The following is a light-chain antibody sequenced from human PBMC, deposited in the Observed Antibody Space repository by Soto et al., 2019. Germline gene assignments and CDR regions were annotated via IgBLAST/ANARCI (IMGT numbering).Light chain of an antibody. CDR1: SSDVGGYNY. CDR2: EVS. V-gene: IGLV2-8*01. CDR3: SSYGGSNKRYV. Sequence: QSALTQPPSASGSPGQSVTISCTGTSSDVGGYNYVSWYQQHPGKAPKLLIYEVSKRPSGVPDRFSGSKSGNTASLTVSGLXTEDEGGYYCSSYGGSNKRYVFGTGTKVTVL. J-gene: IGLJ1*01.